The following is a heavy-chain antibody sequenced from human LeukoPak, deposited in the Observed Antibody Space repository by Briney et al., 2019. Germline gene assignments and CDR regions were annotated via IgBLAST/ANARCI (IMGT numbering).Heavy chain of an antibody. J-gene: IGHJ4*02. CDR2: ICFSRTT. D-gene: IGHD3-10*01. CDR3: GRHFPETGRDEQPLEY. V-gene: IGHV4-39*01. Sequence: SETLSLTCTVSGGSISSSDSYWAWVRQPPGTGLEWIGSICFSRTTYYNPSLKSRVTMSIDTSKNHFSLKVASVTAAGTAVYYCGRHFPETGRDEQPLEYWGQGSLFTVSS. CDR1: GGSISSSDSY.